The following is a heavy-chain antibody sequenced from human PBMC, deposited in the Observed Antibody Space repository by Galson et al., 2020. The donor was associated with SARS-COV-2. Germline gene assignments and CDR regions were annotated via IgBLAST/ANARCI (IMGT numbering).Heavy chain of an antibody. CDR1: GFPVSRSL. J-gene: IGHJ5*02. V-gene: IGHV3-53*01. CDR2: IYSGGST. CDR3: ARGYYDSSAYYAPFDP. Sequence: GGSLRLSCAASGFPVSRSLMSWVRQTPAKGLEWVSIIYSGGSTHYADSVKGRFTISRDNSKNTLYLQMNMLRAEDTAVYYCARGYYDSSAYYAPFDPWGQGTLVTVSS. D-gene: IGHD3-22*01.